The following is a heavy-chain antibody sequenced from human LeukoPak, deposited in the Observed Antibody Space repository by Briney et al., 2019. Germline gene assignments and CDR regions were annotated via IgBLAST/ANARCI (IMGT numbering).Heavy chain of an antibody. Sequence: PSETLSLTCAVYGGSFSGYYWSRIRQPPGKVLEWIGEINHSGSTNYNPSLKSRVTISVDTSKNQFSLKLSSVTAADTAVYYCARGGGIVVVPAAIRPYRYNWFDPWGQGTLVTVSS. V-gene: IGHV4-34*01. D-gene: IGHD2-2*01. CDR1: GGSFSGYY. CDR2: INHSGST. CDR3: ARGGGIVVVPAAIRPYRYNWFDP. J-gene: IGHJ5*02.